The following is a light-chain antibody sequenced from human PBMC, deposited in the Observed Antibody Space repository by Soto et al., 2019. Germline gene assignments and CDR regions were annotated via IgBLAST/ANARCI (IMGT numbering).Light chain of an antibody. CDR1: SSDVGGYNF. CDR2: EVN. V-gene: IGLV2-8*01. Sequence: QSVVTQPPSASGSAGQSVTIWCTGTSSDVGGYNFVSWYQQHPGKAPKLTIYEVNRRPSGVPARSSGSKSGNTASLPVSGLQAEDEADYYCTSYAGSNSYVFGIGTKVTVL. J-gene: IGLJ1*01. CDR3: TSYAGSNSYV.